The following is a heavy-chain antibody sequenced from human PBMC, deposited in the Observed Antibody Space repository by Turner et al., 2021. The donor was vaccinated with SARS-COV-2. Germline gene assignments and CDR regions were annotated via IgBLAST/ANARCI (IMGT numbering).Heavy chain of an antibody. Sequence: QVQLVQSGAEVKKPGASVKVPCKASGYTFTGYYVPWVRQAPGQGLEWMGWINPNSGGTNYAQKVQGRVTMTRDTSISTAYMELSRLRSDDTAVYYCARPRDYYYYMDIWGKGTTVTVSS. CDR1: GYTFTGYY. V-gene: IGHV1-2*02. J-gene: IGHJ6*03. CDR2: INPNSGGT. CDR3: ARPRDYYYYMDI.